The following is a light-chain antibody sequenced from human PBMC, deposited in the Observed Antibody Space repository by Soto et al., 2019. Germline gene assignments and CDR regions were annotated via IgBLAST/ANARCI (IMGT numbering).Light chain of an antibody. CDR2: EGT. CDR1: SSDVGTYNL. J-gene: IGLJ1*01. Sequence: QSALTQPASVSGSPGQSITISCTGTSSDVGTYNLVSWYQQHPDKAPKLIIYEGTKRPSGVSNRFSGSKSGNTASLTISGLQAEDEADYYCCSYAGSTTDVFGTGTKLTVL. CDR3: CSYAGSTTDV. V-gene: IGLV2-23*01.